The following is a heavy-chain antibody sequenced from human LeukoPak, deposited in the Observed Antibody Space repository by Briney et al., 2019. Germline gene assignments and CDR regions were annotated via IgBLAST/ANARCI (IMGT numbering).Heavy chain of an antibody. D-gene: IGHD3-22*01. Sequence: PSETLSLTCAVYGGSFSGYYWSWIRQPPGKGLEWIGEINHSGSTNYNPSLKSRVTISVDTSKNQFSLKLSSVTAADTAVYYCARDRRYYDSSGYTWWGFDPWGQGTLVTVSS. J-gene: IGHJ5*02. CDR3: ARDRRYYDSSGYTWWGFDP. V-gene: IGHV4-34*01. CDR1: GGSFSGYY. CDR2: INHSGST.